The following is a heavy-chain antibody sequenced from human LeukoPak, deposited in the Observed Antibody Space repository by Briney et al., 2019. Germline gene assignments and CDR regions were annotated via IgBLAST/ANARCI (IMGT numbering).Heavy chain of an antibody. V-gene: IGHV1-46*01. J-gene: IGHJ4*02. D-gene: IGHD3-3*01. CDR1: GCTFTSYY. Sequence: ASVKVSCKASGCTFTSYYMHWVRQAPGQGLEWMGIINPSGGSTSYAQKFQGRVTMTRDTSTSTVYMELSSLRSEDTAVYYCARGDTPRFLEWLFDYWGQGTLITVSS. CDR2: INPSGGST. CDR3: ARGDTPRFLEWLFDY.